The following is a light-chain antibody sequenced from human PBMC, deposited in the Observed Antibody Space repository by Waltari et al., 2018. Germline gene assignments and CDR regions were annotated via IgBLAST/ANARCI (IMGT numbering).Light chain of an antibody. CDR3: MQALQTHT. CDR2: LGT. J-gene: IGKJ2*01. Sequence: IVMTQSPFSLPVTPGEPAYISCSSSQSLLHSNGYNYLDWYLQQPGQSPQLLIYLGTNRASGVPDRFSGSGSGTDFTLKISRVEAEDVGVYYCMQALQTHTFGQGTKLEIK. CDR1: QSLLHSNGYNY. V-gene: IGKV2-28*01.